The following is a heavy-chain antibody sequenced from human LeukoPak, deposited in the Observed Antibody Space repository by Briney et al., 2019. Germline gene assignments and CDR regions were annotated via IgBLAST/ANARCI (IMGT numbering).Heavy chain of an antibody. J-gene: IGHJ4*02. CDR2: ITAIDGRT. CDR1: GFTFSSTT. CDR3: TKDRRGPAAGTWYFDS. D-gene: IGHD6-13*01. V-gene: IGHV3-23*01. Sequence: PGGSLRLSCVASGFTFSSTTMGWVRQAPGRGRDWVSSITAIDGRTYYADSVRGRFTISRDNSKNTVYLQLNSLRAGDTAIYYCTKDRRGPAAGTWYFDSWGQGTLVTVSS.